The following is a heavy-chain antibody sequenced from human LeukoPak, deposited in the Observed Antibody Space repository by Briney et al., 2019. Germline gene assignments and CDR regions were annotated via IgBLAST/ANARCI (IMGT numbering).Heavy chain of an antibody. CDR3: ARAIVVVTAIRRGGWFDP. J-gene: IGHJ5*02. V-gene: IGHV1-46*01. Sequence: ASVKVSCKASGYTFTGYYMHWVRQAPGQGLEWVGIINPSGGSTSYAQKFQGRVTMTRDTSTSTVYMELSSLRSEDTAVYYCARAIVVVTAIRRGGWFDPWGQGTLVTVSS. D-gene: IGHD2-21*02. CDR1: GYTFTGYY. CDR2: INPSGGST.